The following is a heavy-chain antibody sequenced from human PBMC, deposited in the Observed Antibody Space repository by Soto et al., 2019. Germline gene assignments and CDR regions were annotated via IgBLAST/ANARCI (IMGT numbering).Heavy chain of an antibody. CDR1: GFTFSSYA. CDR3: ATLLVATFDY. Sequence: PRGSLRLSCAASGFTFSSYAMNWVRQAPGKGLEWVSVISGSGDSTYYADSVKGRFTISRDNAKNSLYLQMNSLRAEDTAVYYCATLLVATFDYWGQGTLVTVSS. D-gene: IGHD5-12*01. V-gene: IGHV3-23*01. CDR2: ISGSGDST. J-gene: IGHJ4*02.